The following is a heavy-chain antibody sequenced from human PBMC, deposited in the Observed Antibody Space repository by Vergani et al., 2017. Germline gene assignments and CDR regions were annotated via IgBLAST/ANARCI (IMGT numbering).Heavy chain of an antibody. CDR1: GGSISSGGYY. V-gene: IGHV4-39*01. D-gene: IGHD3-3*02. Sequence: QVQLQESGPGLVKPSQTLSLTCTVSGGSISSGGYYWGWIRQPPGKGLEWIGSIYYSGSTYYNPSLKSRVTISVDTSKNQFSLKLSSVTAADTAVYYCASRPIFGVPWGNYWGQGTLVTVSS. J-gene: IGHJ4*02. CDR3: ASRPIFGVPWGNY. CDR2: IYYSGST.